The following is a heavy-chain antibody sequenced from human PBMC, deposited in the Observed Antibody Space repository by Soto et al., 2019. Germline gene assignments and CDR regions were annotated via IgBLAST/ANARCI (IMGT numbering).Heavy chain of an antibody. D-gene: IGHD3-22*01. V-gene: IGHV1-69*12. CDR2: IIPIFGTA. J-gene: IGHJ4*02. CDR1: GGTFSSYA. Sequence: QVQLVQSGAEVKKPGSSVKVSCKASGGTFSSYAISWVRQAPGQGLEWMGGIIPIFGTANYAQKFQGRVTITADEPTSTAYMELSSLRSEDTAVYYCASENYYDSSGPYMGGDYWGQGTLVTVSS. CDR3: ASENYYDSSGPYMGGDY.